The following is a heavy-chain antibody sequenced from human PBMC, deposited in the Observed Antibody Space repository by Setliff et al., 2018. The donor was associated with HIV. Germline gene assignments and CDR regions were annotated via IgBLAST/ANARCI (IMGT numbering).Heavy chain of an antibody. J-gene: IGHJ4*02. CDR1: GYTLTEVS. Sequence: GASVKVSCKISGYTLTEVSMHWVRQAPGKGLEWMGYFDPQDGKTIYAQKFQGRVTITADESTNTFQMELSSLRSEDTAVFYCARGRIAGVLDSWGQGTLVTVS. V-gene: IGHV1-24*01. CDR2: FDPQDGKT. CDR3: ARGRIAGVLDS. D-gene: IGHD1-26*01.